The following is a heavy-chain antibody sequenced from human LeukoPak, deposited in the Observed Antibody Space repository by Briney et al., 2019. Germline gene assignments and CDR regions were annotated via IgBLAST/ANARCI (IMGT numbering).Heavy chain of an antibody. CDR2: INPNSGVT. J-gene: IGHJ4*02. CDR1: GYTFTGYY. D-gene: IGHD3-3*01. CDR3: ARMESYYGFWSGYSA. Sequence: ASLKVSRKAPGYTFTGYYMHWVRQAPGQGVEWMGWINPNSGVTNYAQKVQVRVTMTRDTSISKAYMELSRLRSDDTAVYYCARMESYYGFWSGYSAWGQGTLVTVSS. V-gene: IGHV1-2*02.